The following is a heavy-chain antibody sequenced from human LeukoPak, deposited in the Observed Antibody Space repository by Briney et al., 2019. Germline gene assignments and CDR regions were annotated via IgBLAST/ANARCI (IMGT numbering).Heavy chain of an antibody. D-gene: IGHD4-17*01. J-gene: IGHJ4*02. CDR1: GYTFTSYA. V-gene: IGHV1-18*01. CDR2: ISAYNGNT. CDR3: AREMTTVTTGFDY. Sequence: ASVKVSCKASGYTFTSYAISWVRQAPGQGLEWMGWISAYNGNTNYAQKLQGRVTMTTDTSTSTAYTELRSLRSDDTAVYYCAREMTTVTTGFDYWGQGTLVTVS.